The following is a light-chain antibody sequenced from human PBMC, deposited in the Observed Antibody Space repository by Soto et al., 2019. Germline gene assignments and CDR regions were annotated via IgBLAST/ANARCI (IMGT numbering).Light chain of an antibody. CDR1: SSDVGGYNY. V-gene: IGLV2-14*01. Sequence: QSALTQPASVSGSPGQSITISCTGTSSDVGGYNYVSWYQQHPGKVPRLMIYEVSNRPSGLSNRFSGSKSGNTASLTISGLQAEDEADYYCSSYTSSNTWVFGGGTKVTV. CDR2: EVS. CDR3: SSYTSSNTWV. J-gene: IGLJ3*02.